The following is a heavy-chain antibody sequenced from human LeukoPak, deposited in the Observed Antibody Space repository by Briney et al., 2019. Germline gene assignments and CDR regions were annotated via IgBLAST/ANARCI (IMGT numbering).Heavy chain of an antibody. CDR1: GFPFDAYW. CDR2: IRQDGDTK. D-gene: IGHD6-13*01. CDR3: ARSLPYGTTWYGRSDF. J-gene: IGHJ4*02. V-gene: IGHV3-7*03. Sequence: GGSLRLSCAASGFPFDAYWMTWVRQAPGKGLEWVANIRQDGDTKYYVDSVKGRFTISRDNAMNSLYLQMNSLRAEDTAIYYCARSLPYGTTWYGRSDFWGQGTLVTVSS.